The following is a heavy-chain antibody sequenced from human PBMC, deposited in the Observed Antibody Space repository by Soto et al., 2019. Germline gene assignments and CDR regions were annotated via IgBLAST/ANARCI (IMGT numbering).Heavy chain of an antibody. CDR3: ARGLPLYYYYYYGMDV. Sequence: SETLSLTCAVYGGSFSGYYWSWIRQPPGKGLEWIGEINHSGSTNYNPSLKSRVTISVDTSKNQFSLKLSSVTAADTAVYYCARGLPLYYYYYYGMDVWGQGTTVTVYS. CDR2: INHSGST. V-gene: IGHV4-34*01. J-gene: IGHJ6*02. CDR1: GGSFSGYY. D-gene: IGHD3-16*01.